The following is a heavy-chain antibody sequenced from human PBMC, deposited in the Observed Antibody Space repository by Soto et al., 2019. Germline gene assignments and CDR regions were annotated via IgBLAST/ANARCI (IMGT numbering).Heavy chain of an antibody. V-gene: IGHV1-3*01. CDR2: INAGYGNT. CDR3: ARDTGDGTFDF. CDR1: GYTFSSYA. J-gene: IGHJ4*02. Sequence: KXSGYTFSSYAMHWVRQAPGQRLEWMGWINAGYGNTKSSQKFQDRVTISRDTSASTAYMELTSLRSEDTAVYYCARDTGDGTFDFWGQGTLVTVSS. D-gene: IGHD7-27*01.